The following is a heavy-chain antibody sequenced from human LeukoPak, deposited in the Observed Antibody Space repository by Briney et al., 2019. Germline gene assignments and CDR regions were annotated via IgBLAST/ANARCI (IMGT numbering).Heavy chain of an antibody. J-gene: IGHJ4*02. D-gene: IGHD2-15*01. CDR2: MNPNRGDT. V-gene: IGHV1-2*02. Sequence: EASVKVSCKASGYTFTGYYIHWMRQAPGQGLEWMGWMNPNRGDTSYAQKFQGRVTMTRDTPINTAYMELSGLTSDDTAVYYCGRRRIDCSDTGCYVDYWGQGTLVTVSS. CDR3: GRRRIDCSDTGCYVDY. CDR1: GYTFTGYY.